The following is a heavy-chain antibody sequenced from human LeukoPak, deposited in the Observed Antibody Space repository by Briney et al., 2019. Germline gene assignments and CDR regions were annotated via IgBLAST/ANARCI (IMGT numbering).Heavy chain of an antibody. CDR1: GFTFSNAW. CDR2: IKSKTDGGTT. CDR3: TTYNRNDGLGFDY. Sequence: GGSLRLSCAASGFTFSNAWMSWVRQAPGKGLEWVGRIKSKTDGGTTDYAAPVKGRFTISRDDSKNTLYLQMNSLKTEDTAVYYCTTYNRNDGLGFDYWGQGTLVTVSS. J-gene: IGHJ4*02. V-gene: IGHV3-15*01. D-gene: IGHD1-1*01.